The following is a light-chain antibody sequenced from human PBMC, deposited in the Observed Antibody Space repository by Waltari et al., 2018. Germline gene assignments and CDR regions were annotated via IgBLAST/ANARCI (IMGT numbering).Light chain of an antibody. J-gene: IGLJ2*01. CDR2: ITT. V-gene: IGLV1-44*01. CDR3: ATWDDSLNGL. CDR1: SSNIGSKS. Sequence: QSVLTQPPSASGTPGQRVSISCSGSSSNIGSKSVNWYQQVPGTAPKLPIYITTQRPSGVPDRFSGSKSGTSASLAISGLQSEDEADYYCATWDDSLNGLFGGGTKLTVL.